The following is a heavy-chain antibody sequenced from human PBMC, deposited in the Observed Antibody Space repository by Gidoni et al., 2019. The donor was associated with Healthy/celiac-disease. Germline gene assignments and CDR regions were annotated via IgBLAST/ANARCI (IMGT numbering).Heavy chain of an antibody. Sequence: EVQLVESGGGLIQPGGSLRLSCAASGFTVSSNYMSWVRQAPGKGLEWVSVIYSGGSTYYADSVKGRFTISRDNSKNTLYLQMNSLRAEDTAVYYCASSGSYYAPSFDYWGQGTLVTVSS. D-gene: IGHD1-26*01. CDR2: IYSGGST. J-gene: IGHJ4*02. CDR3: ASSGSYYAPSFDY. CDR1: GFTVSSNY. V-gene: IGHV3-53*01.